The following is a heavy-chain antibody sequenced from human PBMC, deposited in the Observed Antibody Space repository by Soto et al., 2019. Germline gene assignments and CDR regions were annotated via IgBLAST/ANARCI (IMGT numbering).Heavy chain of an antibody. Sequence: QVQLVESGGGLVKPGGSLRLSCVASGFSFGDSYMSWIRQSAGKGLEWLSYISGGSSYTKYAESVKSRFTISRDNARRSLFLQVNGLRADDTAIYYCAKTRVADSGYYFDHWGQGTMVTVSS. V-gene: IGHV3-11*05. J-gene: IGHJ4*02. CDR3: AKTRVADSGYYFDH. CDR2: ISGGSSYT. CDR1: GFSFGDSY. D-gene: IGHD3-10*01.